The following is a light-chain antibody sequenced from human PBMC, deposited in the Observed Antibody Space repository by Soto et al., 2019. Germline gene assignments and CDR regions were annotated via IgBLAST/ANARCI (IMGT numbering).Light chain of an antibody. CDR2: DAS. CDR1: QSVSSY. V-gene: IGKV3-11*01. Sequence: EIVLTQSPAALSLSPGERATLSCRASQSVSSYLAWYQQKPGLAPRLLIYDASNRATGIPARFSGSGSGTDLTLNISSLEPEDFAVYYCQQRSNWPWTFGQGTKVEIK. CDR3: QQRSNWPWT. J-gene: IGKJ1*01.